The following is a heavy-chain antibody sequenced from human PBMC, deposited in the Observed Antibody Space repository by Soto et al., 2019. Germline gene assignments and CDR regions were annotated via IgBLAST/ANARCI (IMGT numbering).Heavy chain of an antibody. CDR1: GYTFTSYG. Sequence: GASVKVSCKASGYTFTSYGISWVRQAPGQGLEWMGWISAYNGNTNYAQKLQGRVTMTTDTSTSTAYMELRSLRSDDTAVYYCARVAYSSGWPYFDYWGQGTLVTAPQ. V-gene: IGHV1-18*04. J-gene: IGHJ4*02. CDR2: ISAYNGNT. D-gene: IGHD6-19*01. CDR3: ARVAYSSGWPYFDY.